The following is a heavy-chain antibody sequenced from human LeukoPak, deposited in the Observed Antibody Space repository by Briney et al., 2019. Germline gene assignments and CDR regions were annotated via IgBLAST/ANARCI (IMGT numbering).Heavy chain of an antibody. CDR3: ARRLRPKNYDFWSGYYPDWFDP. Sequence: GGSLRLSCAASGFTFSSYWMSWVRQAPGKGLEWVANIKQDGSEKYYVDSVKGRFTISRDNAKNSLYLQMNSLRAEDTAVYYCARRLRPKNYDFWSGYYPDWFDPWGQGTLVTVYS. CDR2: IKQDGSEK. J-gene: IGHJ5*02. CDR1: GFTFSSYW. D-gene: IGHD3-3*01. V-gene: IGHV3-7*01.